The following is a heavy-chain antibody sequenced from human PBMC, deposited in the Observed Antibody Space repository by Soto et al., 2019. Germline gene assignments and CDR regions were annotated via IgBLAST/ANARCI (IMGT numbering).Heavy chain of an antibody. CDR2: FFGGGRI. V-gene: IGHV3-66*01. CDR1: GCPVISNP. J-gene: IGHJ4*02. D-gene: IGHD1-26*01. CDR3: ARANSDHGPYYFDS. Sequence: GGALRLSCAASGCPVISNPISLVRQGPGEGVEWGSLFFGGGRIFYADSVKARFTISGDNSKNILYLQMNSLRAADTAVYYCARANSDHGPYYFDSWGQGALVTVSA.